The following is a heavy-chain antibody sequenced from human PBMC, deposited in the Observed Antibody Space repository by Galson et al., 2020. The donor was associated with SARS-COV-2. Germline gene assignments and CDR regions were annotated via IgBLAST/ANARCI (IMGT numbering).Heavy chain of an antibody. J-gene: IGHJ4*02. Sequence: PGGSLRLSCTASGFTFGDYAMAWVRQAPGKGVEWVGFIRRRAHGGTADYAASVKGRSTISRDDSKNIAYLQMNSLETVDTAVYYCARDPRDYFDGVGYYYDYWGQGTLVTVSS. CDR2: IRRRAHGGTA. CDR1: GFTFGDYA. V-gene: IGHV3-49*04. CDR3: ARDPRDYFDGVGYYYDY. D-gene: IGHD3-22*01.